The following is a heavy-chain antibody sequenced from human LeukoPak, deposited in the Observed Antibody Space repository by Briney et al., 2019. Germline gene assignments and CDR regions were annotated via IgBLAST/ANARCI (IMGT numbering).Heavy chain of an antibody. CDR1: GYTFSGYY. CDR3: AREGSQHLTTFDY. D-gene: IGHD3-10*01. V-gene: IGHV1-2*02. J-gene: IGHJ4*02. CDR2: IQPNHAVT. Sequence: GASVKVSCKATGYTFSGYYLHWVRQAPGQGLEWMGWIQPNHAVTEYAQNFQGRATLTRDTSISTAYMELSSLRSDDTAVYYCAREGSQHLTTFDYWGQGTLVTVSS.